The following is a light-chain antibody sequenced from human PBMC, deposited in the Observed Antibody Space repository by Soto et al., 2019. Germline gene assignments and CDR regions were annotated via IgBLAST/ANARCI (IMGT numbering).Light chain of an antibody. CDR3: SSYTNINTRACV. CDR2: EVT. Sequence: QSALTQPASVSGSPGQSITISCTGASSDIGDYNYVSWYQQHPGKAPKLIIYEVTDRPSGVSNRFSGSKSGNTASLTISGLQAEDEAEYYCSSYTNINTRACVFGTGTKVT. CDR1: SSDIGDYNY. J-gene: IGLJ1*01. V-gene: IGLV2-14*01.